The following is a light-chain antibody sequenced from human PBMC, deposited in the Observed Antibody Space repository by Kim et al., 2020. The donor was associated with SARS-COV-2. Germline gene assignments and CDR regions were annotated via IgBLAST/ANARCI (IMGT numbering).Light chain of an antibody. CDR2: KTY. Sequence: DIQMTQSPSTLSASVGDRVTITCRASQTISYWLAWYQQKPGKAPTLLIYKTYSLESGVPSRFSGGGSGTEFTLTISSLQPVDFATYSCQQYSTCPNTFGKGTRLKIK. CDR3: QQYSTCPNT. J-gene: IGKJ5*01. CDR1: QTISYW. V-gene: IGKV1-5*03.